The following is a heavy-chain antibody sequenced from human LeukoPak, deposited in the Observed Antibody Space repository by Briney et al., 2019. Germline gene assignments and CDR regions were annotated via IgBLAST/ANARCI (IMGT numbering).Heavy chain of an antibody. CDR1: GGSISSYY. Sequence: SETLSLTCTVSGGSISSYYWSWIRQPPGKGLEWIGYIYYSGSTNYNPSLKSRVTISVDTSKNQFSLRLSSVTAADTAVYYCARAVGDYGDYYFDYWGQGTLVTVSS. D-gene: IGHD4-17*01. CDR2: IYYSGST. V-gene: IGHV4-59*01. CDR3: ARAVGDYGDYYFDY. J-gene: IGHJ4*02.